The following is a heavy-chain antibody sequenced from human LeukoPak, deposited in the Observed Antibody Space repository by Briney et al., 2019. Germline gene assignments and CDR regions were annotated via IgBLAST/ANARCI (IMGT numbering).Heavy chain of an antibody. CDR2: IYSGGST. CDR1: GFTVSSNY. CDR3: ARERHDYGGSFDY. Sequence: GGSLRLSCAASGFTVSSNYMSWVRQAPGKGLEWVSVIYSGGSTYYADSVKGRFTISRDNSKNTLYLQMNSLRAEDTAVYYCARERHDYGGSFDYWGQGTLVTVSS. J-gene: IGHJ4*02. D-gene: IGHD4-17*01. V-gene: IGHV3-53*01.